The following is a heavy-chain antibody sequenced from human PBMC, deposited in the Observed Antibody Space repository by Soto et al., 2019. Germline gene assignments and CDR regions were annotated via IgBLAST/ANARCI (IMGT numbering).Heavy chain of an antibody. CDR1: GGSINTFY. J-gene: IGHJ4*02. CDR3: AREGSYSAYNFAHGIQLWSFDF. Sequence: QVRLQESGPGLLKPSETLSLTCTVSGGSINTFYWSWVLQPAGKGLEWIGRIFSSGSTSFNPSLESRVGMSVDTYKKHCSLNLSSVNAADMAVYYCAREGSYSAYNFAHGIQLWSFDFWGQGALVTVSS. CDR2: IFSSGST. V-gene: IGHV4-4*07. D-gene: IGHD5-12*01.